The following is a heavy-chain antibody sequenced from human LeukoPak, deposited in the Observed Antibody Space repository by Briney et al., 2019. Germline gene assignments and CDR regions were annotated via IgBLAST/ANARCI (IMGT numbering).Heavy chain of an antibody. D-gene: IGHD1-26*01. J-gene: IGHJ4*02. Sequence: ASVKVSCKASGYTFTMYYIHWVRQAPGQGLEWMGMINPSDGATTYAQKFQGRVTMARDMSTSTVYMELSSLRSEDTAVYYCARDPSGSRMYYFDYWGQGTLVTVSS. CDR1: GYTFTMYY. V-gene: IGHV1-46*01. CDR3: ARDPSGSRMYYFDY. CDR2: INPSDGAT.